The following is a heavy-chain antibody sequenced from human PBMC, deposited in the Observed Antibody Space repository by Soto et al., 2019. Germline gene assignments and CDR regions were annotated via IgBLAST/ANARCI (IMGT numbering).Heavy chain of an antibody. CDR1: GGSFSGYY. J-gene: IGHJ5*02. V-gene: IGHV4-34*01. CDR2: INHGGST. CDR3: GKTIVRRVILLRWFVP. Sequence: PSETLSLTCAVYGGSFSGYYWSWIRQPPGKGLEWIGEINHGGSTNYNPSLKSRVTISVDTSKNQFSLKLSSVTAADTAVYYCGKTIVRRVILLRWFVPWGQRTLVTVFS. D-gene: IGHD3-10*01.